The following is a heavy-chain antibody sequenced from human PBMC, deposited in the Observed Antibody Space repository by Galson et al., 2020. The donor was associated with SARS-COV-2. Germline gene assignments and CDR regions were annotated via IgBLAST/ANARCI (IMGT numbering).Heavy chain of an antibody. V-gene: IGHV3-48*03. J-gene: IGHJ5*02. CDR1: GFAFSYYE. D-gene: IGHD5-18*01. CDR2: ISSSGNAI. CDR3: PLLPRGYTYGSSGLGFDP. Sequence: GGSLRLSCAASGFAFSYYEMNWVRQAPGKGLEWVAYISSSGNAIDYADSVQGRFTISRDNAKNSVYLQMNSLRAEDTAVYYCPLLPRGYTYGSSGLGFDPWGQGTLVTVSS.